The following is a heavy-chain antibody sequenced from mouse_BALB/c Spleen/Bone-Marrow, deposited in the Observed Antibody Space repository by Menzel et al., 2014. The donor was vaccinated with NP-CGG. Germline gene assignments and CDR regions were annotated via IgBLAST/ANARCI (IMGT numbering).Heavy chain of an antibody. D-gene: IGHD1-1*01. CDR3: ARGDYYYGRGRAWFAY. CDR2: IYPGAGRT. J-gene: IGHJ3*01. Sequence: QVQLKEPGPELVKPGASVKMSCKASGYTFISYFIHWVKQRPGQGLEWIGWIYPGAGRTKYNEKFKGKTTPTAAKSTSETYMLPSSLPSEEAGIYVWARGDYYYGRGRAWFAYWGQGTLVTVSA. CDR1: GYTFISYF. V-gene: IGHV1S56*01.